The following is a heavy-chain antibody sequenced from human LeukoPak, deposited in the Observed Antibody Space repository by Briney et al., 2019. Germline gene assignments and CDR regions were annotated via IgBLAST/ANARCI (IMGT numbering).Heavy chain of an antibody. J-gene: IGHJ4*02. V-gene: IGHV3-7*02. Sequence: GGSLRLSCAVSGFTFSTFWMSWVRQAPGKGLEGVANIKSDGSEKYYVDSMKGRFTVSRDNAKNSLYLQMDSLRAEDTAVYYCARGGTFVSDYWGQGTLVTVSS. D-gene: IGHD1-1*01. CDR3: ARGGTFVSDY. CDR2: IKSDGSEK. CDR1: GFTFSTFW.